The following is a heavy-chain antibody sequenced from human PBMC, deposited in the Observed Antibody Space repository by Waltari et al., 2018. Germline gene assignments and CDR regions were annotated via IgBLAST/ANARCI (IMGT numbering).Heavy chain of an antibody. V-gene: IGHV4-4*02. J-gene: IGHJ4*02. Sequence: QVQLQESGPGLVKPSGTLSLTCAVSGGSISSSNWWSWVRQPPGKGREWIGEIYHSGSTNSTPSLKSRVTISVDKSKNQFSLKLSSVTAADTAVYYCATTRGYCSGGSCYMPYYFDYWGQGTLVTVSS. CDR3: ATTRGYCSGGSCYMPYYFDY. D-gene: IGHD2-15*01. CDR1: GGSISSSNW. CDR2: IYHSGST.